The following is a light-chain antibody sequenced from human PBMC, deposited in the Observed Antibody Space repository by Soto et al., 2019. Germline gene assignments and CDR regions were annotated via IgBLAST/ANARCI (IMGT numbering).Light chain of an antibody. Sequence: SALTQPPSVSGAPGQRVTISCTGSSSNIGAGYDVHWYQQLPGTAPKLLIYVNINRPAGVPDRFSGSKSGTSASLAITGLQAEDEADYYCQSYDSSPSGYVFGTGTKVTVL. J-gene: IGLJ1*01. CDR2: VNI. CDR3: QSYDSSPSGYV. V-gene: IGLV1-40*01. CDR1: SSNIGAGYD.